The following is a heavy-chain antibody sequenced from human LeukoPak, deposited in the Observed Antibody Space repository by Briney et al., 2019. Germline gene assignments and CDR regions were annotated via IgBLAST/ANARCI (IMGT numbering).Heavy chain of an antibody. CDR2: INPNSGGT. Sequence: ASVKVSCKASGYTFTGYYMHWVRQAPGQGLQWMGWINPNSGGTNYAQRFQGRVTMTRDTSIGTAYMELNRLRSDDTAVYYCARESPLGYSSGLYNWFDPWGQGTLVTVSS. V-gene: IGHV1-2*02. J-gene: IGHJ5*02. D-gene: IGHD6-19*01. CDR1: GYTFTGYY. CDR3: ARESPLGYSSGLYNWFDP.